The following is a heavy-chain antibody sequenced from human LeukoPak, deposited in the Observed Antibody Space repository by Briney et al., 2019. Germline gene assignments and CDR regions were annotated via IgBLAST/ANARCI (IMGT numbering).Heavy chain of an antibody. CDR2: MNPNSGNT. CDR3: ATEMWNRGYVFDY. J-gene: IGHJ4*02. V-gene: IGHV1-8*01. CDR1: GYTFTSYD. Sequence: VASVKVSCKASGYTFTSYDINWVRQATGQGLEWMGWMNPNSGNTGYAQKFQGRVTMTRNTSISTAYMELSSLRSEDTAVYYCATEMWNRGYVFDYWGQGTLVTVSS. D-gene: IGHD5-12*01.